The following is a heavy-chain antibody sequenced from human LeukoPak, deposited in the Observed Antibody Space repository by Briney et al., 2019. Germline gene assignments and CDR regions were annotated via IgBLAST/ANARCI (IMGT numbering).Heavy chain of an antibody. CDR1: GFTFSSYS. CDR2: ISSSSSYI. CDR3: ARGLLNYYGSGSPPGP. D-gene: IGHD3-10*01. J-gene: IGHJ5*02. V-gene: IGHV3-21*01. Sequence: GGSLRLSCAASGFTFSSYSMNWVRQAPGKGLEWVSSISSSSSYIYYADSVKGRFTISRDNAKNSLYLQMNSLRAEDTAVYYCARGLLNYYGSGSPPGPWGQGTLVTVSS.